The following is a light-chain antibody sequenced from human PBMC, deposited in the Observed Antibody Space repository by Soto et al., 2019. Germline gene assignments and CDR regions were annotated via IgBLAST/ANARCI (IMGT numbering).Light chain of an antibody. CDR2: EVS. J-gene: IGLJ2*01. CDR3: SSYAGSPKPFVV. Sequence: QSALTQPPSASGSPGQSVTISCTGTSSDVGGYNYVSWYQQHPGKAPKLMIYEVSKRPSGVPDRFSGSKSGNTASLTVSGLQAEDEADYYCSSYAGSPKPFVVFGGGTKLTVL. V-gene: IGLV2-8*01. CDR1: SSDVGGYNY.